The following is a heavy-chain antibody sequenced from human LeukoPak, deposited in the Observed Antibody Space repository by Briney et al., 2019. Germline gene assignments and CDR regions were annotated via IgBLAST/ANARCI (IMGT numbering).Heavy chain of an antibody. Sequence: SETLSLTCAVSGGSISSGGYYWSWIRQPAGKGLEWIGRIYTSGSTNYNPSLKSRVTMSVDTSKNQFSLKLSSVTAADTAVYYCARDEHCSSTSCYNWDWFDPWGQGTLVTVSS. CDR2: IYTSGST. J-gene: IGHJ5*02. D-gene: IGHD2-2*02. CDR3: ARDEHCSSTSCYNWDWFDP. CDR1: GGSISSGGYY. V-gene: IGHV4-61*02.